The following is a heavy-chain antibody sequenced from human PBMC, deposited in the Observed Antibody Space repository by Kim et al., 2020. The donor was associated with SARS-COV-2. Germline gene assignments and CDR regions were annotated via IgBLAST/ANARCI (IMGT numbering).Heavy chain of an antibody. D-gene: IGHD2-8*02. CDR1: GGTFSSYA. Sequence: SVKVSCKASGGTFSSYAISWVRQAPGQGLEWMGGIIPIFGTANYAQKFQGRVTITADESTSTAYMELSSLRSEDTAVYYCARNKAQPPWSYYYYYYGMDVWGQGTTVTVSS. J-gene: IGHJ6*02. CDR3: ARNKAQPPWSYYYYYYGMDV. V-gene: IGHV1-69*13. CDR2: IIPIFGTA.